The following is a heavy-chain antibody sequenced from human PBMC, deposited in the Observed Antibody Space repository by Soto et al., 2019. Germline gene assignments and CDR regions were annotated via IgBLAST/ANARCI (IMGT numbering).Heavy chain of an antibody. V-gene: IGHV3-72*01. Sequence: EVQLVESGGGLVQPGGSLRLSCAASGFTFSDHYMDWVRQAPGKGLEWVGRTRHKANSYTTEYAASVKGRFTISRDDSKNSLYLQMNSLKTEDTAVYYCASRSGVAAAGFDYWGQGTLVTVSS. D-gene: IGHD6-13*01. J-gene: IGHJ4*02. CDR1: GFTFSDHY. CDR3: ASRSGVAAAGFDY. CDR2: TRHKANSYTT.